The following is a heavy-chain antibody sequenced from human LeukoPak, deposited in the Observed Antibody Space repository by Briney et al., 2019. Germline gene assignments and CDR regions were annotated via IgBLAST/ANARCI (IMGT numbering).Heavy chain of an antibody. CDR1: GGSFSGYY. J-gene: IGHJ3*02. V-gene: IGHV4-34*01. D-gene: IGHD4-23*01. Sequence: PSETLSLTCAVYGGSFSGYYWSWIRQPPGKGLEWIGEINHSGSTNYNPSLKSRVTISVDTSKNQFSLKLSSVTAADTAVYYCARGRGTVVNFRGAFDIWGQGTMVTVSS. CDR2: INHSGST. CDR3: ARGRGTVVNFRGAFDI.